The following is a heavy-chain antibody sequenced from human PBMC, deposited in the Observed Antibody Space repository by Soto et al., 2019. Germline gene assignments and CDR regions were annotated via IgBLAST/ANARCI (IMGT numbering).Heavy chain of an antibody. CDR3: VGQFGRSYTLSF. D-gene: IGHD3-16*01. J-gene: IGHJ4*02. CDR2: IFHSGLI. Sequence: QVQLQESGPGLVKPSGTLSLTCSVSGASISSGEWWSWVRRSPGKGLEWIGEIFHSGLINYNSSLESRVTISVDKSNNHVSLEMRSVTAADTAVYYCVGQFGRSYTLSFWGPGTLVTVSS. V-gene: IGHV4-4*02. CDR1: GASISSGEW.